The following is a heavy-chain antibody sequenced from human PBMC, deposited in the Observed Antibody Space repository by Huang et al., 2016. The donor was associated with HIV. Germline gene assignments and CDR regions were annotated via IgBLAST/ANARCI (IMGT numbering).Heavy chain of an antibody. V-gene: IGHV3-30*18. D-gene: IGHD2-15*01. Sequence: QVQLVESGGGVVQPGRSLRLSCVASGFTFNNFGMHWVRQAPGKGLEWLAVIAYDGSSGRYSESVKGRFTISRDNPMDTLYLQMNSLRPDDTAVYYCAKESRWYSDLDNWGQGTLVTVSS. CDR1: GFTFNNFG. CDR2: IAYDGSSG. CDR3: AKESRWYSDLDN. J-gene: IGHJ4*02.